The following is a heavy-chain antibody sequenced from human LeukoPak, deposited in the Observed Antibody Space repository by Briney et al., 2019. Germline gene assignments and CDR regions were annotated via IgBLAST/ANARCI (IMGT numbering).Heavy chain of an antibody. V-gene: IGHV3-74*03. CDR2: SKYDGGNA. Sequence: GGFLRLSCEPSGSTPKNDWMSWLSRAPPKGLEWVSGSKYDGGNAMYAESVKGRFTVSRDNARGTLYLQMNSRRVDDTAVYYCAKSDWFDPCGRGILVTVSS. J-gene: IGHJ5*02. CDR3: AKSDWFDP. CDR1: GSTPKNDW.